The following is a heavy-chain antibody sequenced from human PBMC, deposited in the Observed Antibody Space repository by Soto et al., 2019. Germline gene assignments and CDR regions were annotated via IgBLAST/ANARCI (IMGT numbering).Heavy chain of an antibody. D-gene: IGHD1-26*01. CDR2: ISGSGGST. J-gene: IGHJ4*02. CDR3: AKDFSGATAEYFFDY. CDR1: GFTFSSYA. Sequence: GGSLSLSCAASGFTFSSYAMSWVRQAPGKGLEWVSAISGSGGSTYYADSVKGRFTISRDNSKNTLYLQMNSLRAEDTAVYYCAKDFSGATAEYFFDYWGQGTLVTVSS. V-gene: IGHV3-23*01.